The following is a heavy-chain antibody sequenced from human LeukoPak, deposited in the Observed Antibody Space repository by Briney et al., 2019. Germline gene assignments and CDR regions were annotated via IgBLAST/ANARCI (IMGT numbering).Heavy chain of an antibody. CDR1: GFTFSSYS. CDR3: ARTPNGVVVVAALSFDY. D-gene: IGHD2-15*01. Sequence: GGSLRLSCAASGFTFSSYSMNWVRQAPGKGLEWVSSISSSSSYIYYADSVKGRFTISRDNAKNSLYLQMNSLRAEDTAVYYCARTPNGVVVVAALSFDYWGQGTLVTVSS. CDR2: ISSSSSYI. V-gene: IGHV3-21*01. J-gene: IGHJ4*02.